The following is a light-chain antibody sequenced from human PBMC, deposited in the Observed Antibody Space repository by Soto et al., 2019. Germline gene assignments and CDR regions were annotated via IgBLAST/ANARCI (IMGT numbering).Light chain of an antibody. CDR2: CAS. Sequence: ESVLTQSPGTLSLSPGERATLSCRASQSVSSNYLAWYQQKPGQAPRLLIYCASTRATGIPDRFSGSGSGTDFTLTISRLEPEDSAVYYCQQYGSSPTWTFGQGTKVEIK. V-gene: IGKV3-20*01. CDR3: QQYGSSPTWT. CDR1: QSVSSNY. J-gene: IGKJ1*01.